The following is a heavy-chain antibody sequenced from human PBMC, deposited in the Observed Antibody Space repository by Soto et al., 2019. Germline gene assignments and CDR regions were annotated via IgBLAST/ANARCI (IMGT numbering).Heavy chain of an antibody. CDR2: IYYSGST. CDR1: GGSISSYY. Sequence: SETLSLTCTVSGGSISSYYWSWIRQPPGKGLEWIGYIYYSGSTNYNPSLKSRVTISVDTSKNQFSLKLSSVTAADTAVYYCAREELVATGFDYWGQGTLVTVSS. D-gene: IGHD5-12*01. CDR3: AREELVATGFDY. V-gene: IGHV4-59*01. J-gene: IGHJ4*02.